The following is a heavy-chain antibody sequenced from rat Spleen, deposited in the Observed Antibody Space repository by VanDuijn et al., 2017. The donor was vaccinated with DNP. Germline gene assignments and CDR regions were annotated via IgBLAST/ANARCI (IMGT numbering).Heavy chain of an antibody. CDR3: ATRAPGNYYYGGYFEY. Sequence: EVQLVESGGGFVQPGRSLTLSCAASGFTFSDYYMAWVRQAPRKGLEWVASISASGGSTSYRDSVKGRFTISRDNAKSTLYLQIDSLRSEDTATYYCATRAPGNYYYGGYFEYWGQGVMVTVSS. CDR1: GFTFSDYY. J-gene: IGHJ2*01. V-gene: IGHV5-25*01. CDR2: ISASGGST. D-gene: IGHD1-12*02.